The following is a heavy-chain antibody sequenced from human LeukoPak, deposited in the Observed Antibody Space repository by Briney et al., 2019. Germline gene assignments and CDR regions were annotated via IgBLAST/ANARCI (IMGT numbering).Heavy chain of an antibody. Sequence: GRSLRLSCAASGFTFSSYGMHWVRQAPGKGLEWVAVIWYDGSNKYYADSVKGRFTISRDNSKNTLYLQMNSLRAEDTAVYYCARSGYLEYYNWFDPWGQGTLVTVSS. CDR3: ARSGYLEYYNWFDP. CDR1: GFTFSSYG. D-gene: IGHD3-3*01. V-gene: IGHV3-33*01. CDR2: IWYDGSNK. J-gene: IGHJ5*02.